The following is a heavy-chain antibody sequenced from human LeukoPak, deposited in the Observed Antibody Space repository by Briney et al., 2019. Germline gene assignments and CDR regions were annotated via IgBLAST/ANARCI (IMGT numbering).Heavy chain of an antibody. Sequence: NTSQTLSLTCSVSGGSIASGRYYWTWIRQYPENGLEWIGYSYYSGSTHFKSSLKSRATISLDKSKNQFSLNLTSATAADTAVYYCARATYDLLTGYYLDSWGQGTLVTVSS. CDR1: GGSIASGRYY. D-gene: IGHD3-9*01. CDR3: ARATYDLLTGYYLDS. J-gene: IGHJ4*02. CDR2: SYYSGST. V-gene: IGHV4-31*03.